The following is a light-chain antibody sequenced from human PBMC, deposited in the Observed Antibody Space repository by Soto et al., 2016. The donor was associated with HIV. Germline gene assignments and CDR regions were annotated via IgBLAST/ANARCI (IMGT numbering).Light chain of an antibody. Sequence: SYELTQPPSVSVAPGKTARITCGGMNIGSKVVHWYQLKPGQAPILVVSDDANRPSAIPERFSGANSGSTATLTISRVEAGDEADYYCQVWDTNTDHWVFGGGTKLTVL. V-gene: IGLV3-21*03. CDR1: NIGSKV. J-gene: IGLJ3*02. CDR2: DDA. CDR3: QVWDTNTDHWV.